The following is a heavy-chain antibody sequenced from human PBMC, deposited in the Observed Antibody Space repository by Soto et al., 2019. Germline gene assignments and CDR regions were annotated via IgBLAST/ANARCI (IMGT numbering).Heavy chain of an antibody. V-gene: IGHV3-21*01. J-gene: IGHJ5*02. CDR2: ISSSSSYI. CDR1: GFTFSSYS. D-gene: IGHD3-9*01. Sequence: AGGSLRLYCAASGFTFSSYSMNWVRQAPGKGLEWVSSISSSSSYIYYADSVKGRFTISRDNAKNSLYLQMNSLRAEDTAVYYCARDLVISVNWFDPWGQGTLVTVSS. CDR3: ARDLVISVNWFDP.